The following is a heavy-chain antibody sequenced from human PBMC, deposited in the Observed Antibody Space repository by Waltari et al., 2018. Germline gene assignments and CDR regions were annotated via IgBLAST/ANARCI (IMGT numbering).Heavy chain of an antibody. D-gene: IGHD6-19*01. CDR2: VWYDGINK. Sequence: QGLLVESGGRVVQPGRSLRLSCAASGFTFNRYVMQWVRQAPGKGIEWVAVVWYDGINKYYADSVKGRFTISRDNSENTLYLQMNSLRVDDTATYYCARGALAGRFFDFWGQGTLVTVSS. CDR3: ARGALAGRFFDF. CDR1: GFTFNRYV. J-gene: IGHJ4*02. V-gene: IGHV3-33*01.